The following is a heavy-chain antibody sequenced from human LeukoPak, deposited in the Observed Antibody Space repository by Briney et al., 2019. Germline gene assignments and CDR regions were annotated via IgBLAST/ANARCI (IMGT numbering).Heavy chain of an antibody. V-gene: IGHV4-59*11. J-gene: IGHJ5*02. CDR2: ISYIGST. Sequence: SETLSLTCAVSGDSFSSHYWTWIRQPPGKGLEWIGYISYIGSTNYNPSLKSRVTISIDTSKNQFSLKLSSVTAADTAVYYCAGARIAARTYNWFDPWGQGTLVTVSS. CDR1: GDSFSSHY. CDR3: AGARIAARTYNWFDP. D-gene: IGHD6-13*01.